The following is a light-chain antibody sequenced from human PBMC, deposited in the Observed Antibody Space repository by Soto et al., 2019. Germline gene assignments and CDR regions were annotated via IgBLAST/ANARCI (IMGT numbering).Light chain of an antibody. CDR3: QQYNNWPPWT. Sequence: EIVMTQSPATLSVSPGERATLSCRASQSVSSNLAWYQQKPGQAPRLLIYGASTRATGIPDRFSGSGYGTEFTLTISSLQSEDFAVYYFQQYNNWPPWTFGQGTKVEIK. CDR1: QSVSSN. J-gene: IGKJ1*01. V-gene: IGKV3-15*01. CDR2: GAS.